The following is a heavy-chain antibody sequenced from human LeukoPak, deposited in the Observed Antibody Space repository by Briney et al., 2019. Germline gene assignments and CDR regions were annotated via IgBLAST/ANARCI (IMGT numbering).Heavy chain of an antibody. CDR3: ARVKASSTSWTFDQ. V-gene: IGHV4-4*07. D-gene: IGHD2-2*01. J-gene: IGHJ4*02. Sequence: SETLSLTCSVSGGSTNSYYWSWIRQSGGKGLEWIGRIYSSGSTVYNPSLNTRLTMSIDTSKNQFSLTLKSVTATDTAVYYCARVKASSTSWTFDQWGQGALVTVSS. CDR2: IYSSGST. CDR1: GGSTNSYY.